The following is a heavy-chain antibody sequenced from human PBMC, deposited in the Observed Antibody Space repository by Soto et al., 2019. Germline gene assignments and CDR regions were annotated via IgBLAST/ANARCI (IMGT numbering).Heavy chain of an antibody. CDR2: MKPNSGNT. V-gene: IGHV1-8*01. Sequence: QVQLVQSGAEVKKPGASVKVPCMASGYTFSTYDINWVRQAPGQGLEWMGWMKPNSGNTGYAQKFEGRVTMTRNTAISTAYMELSGLRPEDTAVYFCARDSHDFSGYYPLDYWGQGTLVTVSS. D-gene: IGHD3-22*01. J-gene: IGHJ4*02. CDR3: ARDSHDFSGYYPLDY. CDR1: GYTFSTYD.